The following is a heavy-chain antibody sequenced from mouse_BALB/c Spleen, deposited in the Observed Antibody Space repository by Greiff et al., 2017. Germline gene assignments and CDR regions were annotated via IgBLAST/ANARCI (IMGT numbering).Heavy chain of an antibody. J-gene: IGHJ3*01. V-gene: IGHV1-15*01. Sequence: QVQLQQSGAELVRPGASVTLSCKASGYTFTDYEMHWVKQTPVHGLEWIGAIDPETGGTAYNQKFKGKATLTADKSSSTAYMELRSLTSEDSAVYYCTRERPDWGQGTLVTVSA. CDR3: TRERPD. CDR1: GYTFTDYE. CDR2: IDPETGGT.